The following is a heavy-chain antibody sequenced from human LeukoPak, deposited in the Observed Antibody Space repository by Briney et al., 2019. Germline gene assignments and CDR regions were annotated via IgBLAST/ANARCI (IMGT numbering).Heavy chain of an antibody. V-gene: IGHV4-34*01. CDR1: GGSFSGYY. CDR3: ARARRFLEWSRPYYYYMDV. J-gene: IGHJ6*03. Sequence: PETLSLTCAVYGGSFSGYYWSWIRQPPGKGLEWIGEINHSGSTNYNPSLKSRVTISVDTSKNQFSLKLSSVTAADTAVYYCARARRFLEWSRPYYYYMDVWGKGTTVTVSS. D-gene: IGHD3-3*01. CDR2: INHSGST.